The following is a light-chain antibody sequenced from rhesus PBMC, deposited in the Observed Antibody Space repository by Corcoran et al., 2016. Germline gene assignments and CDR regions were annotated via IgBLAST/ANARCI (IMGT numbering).Light chain of an antibody. CDR1: QSLLHSNGNTY. CDR2: RVS. Sequence: DIVMTQTPLSLPVTPGEPASISCRSSQSLLHSNGNTYLYWYLTKPGQPPRLLIYRVSNRFSGVPDRFSGSGSGTDFTLKISRVEAEDVGVYYCMQALQNPPTFGGGTKVELK. CDR3: MQALQNPPT. V-gene: IGKV2-73*01. J-gene: IGKJ4*01.